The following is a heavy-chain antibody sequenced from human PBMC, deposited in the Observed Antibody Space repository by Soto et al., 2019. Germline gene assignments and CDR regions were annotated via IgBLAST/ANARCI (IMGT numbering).Heavy chain of an antibody. CDR3: ARGQVVASQH. CDR2: IYHSGST. V-gene: IGHV4-30-2*01. D-gene: IGHD2-15*01. Sequence: QLQLQESGSGLVKPSQTLSLTCAVSGGSISSGGYSWSWIRQPPGKGLEWIGYIYHSGSTYYNPSLKSRGTITVDSSKNQFALKLSSVTAADTAVYYCARGQVVASQHWGQGTLVTVSS. J-gene: IGHJ4*02. CDR1: GGSISSGGYS.